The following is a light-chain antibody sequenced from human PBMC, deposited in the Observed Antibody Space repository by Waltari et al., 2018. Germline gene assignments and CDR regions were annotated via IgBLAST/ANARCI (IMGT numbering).Light chain of an antibody. J-gene: IGKJ1*01. CDR1: QSVGRT. CDR3: QHYVALPVT. Sequence: EIVLTQSPGTLSLSPGDRATLSCRASQSVGRTLAWYQQKPGQAPSLVIYGASIWATGIPDRFSGSGSGTDFSLTISRLEPEDFAVYYCQHYVALPVTFGQGTKVEIK. V-gene: IGKV3-20*01. CDR2: GAS.